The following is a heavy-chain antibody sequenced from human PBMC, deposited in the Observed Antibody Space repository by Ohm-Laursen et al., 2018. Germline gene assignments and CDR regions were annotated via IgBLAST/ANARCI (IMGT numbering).Heavy chain of an antibody. CDR2: ISSSGSTI. D-gene: IGHD3-3*01. CDR3: TTDARYYDFWSGYYIDY. CDR1: GFTFSDYY. J-gene: IGHJ4*02. Sequence: SLRLSCTASGFTFSDYYMSWIRQAPGKGLEWVSYISSSGSTIYYADSVKGRFTISRNNAKNSLYLQMNSLRAEDTAVYYCTTDARYYDFWSGYYIDYWGQGTLVTVSS. V-gene: IGHV3-11*01.